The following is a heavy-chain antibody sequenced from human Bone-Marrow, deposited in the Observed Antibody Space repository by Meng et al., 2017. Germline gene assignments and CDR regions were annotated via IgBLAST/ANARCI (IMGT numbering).Heavy chain of an antibody. V-gene: IGHV4-30-2*01. J-gene: IGHJ4*02. CDR1: GGSFSSGGYS. CDR2: IYHSGTT. D-gene: IGHD3-22*01. Sequence: LQLQECGSGLVKPSQTLSLTCAVSGGSFSSGGYSWSWIRQPPGKGLEWIGYIYHSGTTYYNPSLKSRVTISVDRSKNQFSLKLTSVTAADTAVYYCARGPYYYDSSGPYYFDYWGQGTLVTVSS. CDR3: ARGPYYYDSSGPYYFDY.